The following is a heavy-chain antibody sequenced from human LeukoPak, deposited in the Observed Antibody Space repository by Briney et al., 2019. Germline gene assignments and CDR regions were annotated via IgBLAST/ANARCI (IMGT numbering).Heavy chain of an antibody. CDR1: GFTFRSYD. J-gene: IGHJ4*02. V-gene: IGHV3-13*01. Sequence: PGGSLRLSCAASGFTFRSYDMHWVRQATGKGLEWVSSIGTAGEIYYPGSVKGRFTISRENAKNSLYLQMNSLRVEDTAVYYCAREFRGSNNFDYWGQGTLVTVSS. CDR2: IGTAGEI. D-gene: IGHD3-10*01. CDR3: AREFRGSNNFDY.